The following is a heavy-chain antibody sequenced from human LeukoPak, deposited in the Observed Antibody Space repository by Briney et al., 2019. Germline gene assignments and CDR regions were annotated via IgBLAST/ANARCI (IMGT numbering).Heavy chain of an antibody. V-gene: IGHV1-24*01. CDR2: FDPEDGET. CDR3: ATAIAVAETYYFDY. CDR1: GYTLTELS. Sequence: GPSVKVSCKVSGYTLTELSMHWVRQAPGKGLEWMGGFDPEDGETIYAQKFQGRVTMTEDTSTDTAYMELSSLRSEDTAVYYCATAIAVAETYYFDYWGQGTLVTVSS. D-gene: IGHD6-19*01. J-gene: IGHJ4*02.